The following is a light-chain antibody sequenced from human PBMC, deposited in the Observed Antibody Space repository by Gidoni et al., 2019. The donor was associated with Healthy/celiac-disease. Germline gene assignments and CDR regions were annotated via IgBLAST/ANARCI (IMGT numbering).Light chain of an antibody. Sequence: DIQKTQSPSTLSASVGDRVTITCRDSQSISSWLAWYQQKPGKAPKLLIYKASSLESGVPSRFSGSGSGTDFTLTISSLQPDDVATYYCQQYNSNSETFGQGTKVEIK. CDR3: QQYNSNSET. CDR2: KAS. CDR1: QSISSW. J-gene: IGKJ1*01. V-gene: IGKV1-5*03.